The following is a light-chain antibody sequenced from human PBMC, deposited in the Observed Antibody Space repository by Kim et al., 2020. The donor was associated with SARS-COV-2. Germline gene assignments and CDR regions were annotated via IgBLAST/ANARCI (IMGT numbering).Light chain of an antibody. CDR2: GAS. Sequence: SASVGVRVTITCRASQDIRSYLAWFQQKPGKVPKGLIYGASTLQSGVPSRFSGSGSGTEFTLTISSLQPEDFASYYCLQYNSFPYAFGQGTKLEI. CDR1: QDIRSY. V-gene: IGKV1-17*03. CDR3: LQYNSFPYA. J-gene: IGKJ2*01.